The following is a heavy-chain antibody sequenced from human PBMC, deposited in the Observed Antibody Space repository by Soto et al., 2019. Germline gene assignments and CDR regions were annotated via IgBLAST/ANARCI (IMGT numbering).Heavy chain of an antibody. CDR2: IYYSGSP. J-gene: IGHJ6*02. D-gene: IGHD6-13*01. CDR1: GGSISSGDHY. CDR3: ASSNIAAAGFYYYGMDV. Sequence: PSETLSLTCSVSGGSISSGDHYWSWIRQSPGKGLEWIGYIYYSGSPNYNPSLKSRLTISVGTSKNQFSLKLSSVTAADTAVYYCASSNIAAAGFYYYGMDVWGRGTTVTVSS. V-gene: IGHV4-61*08.